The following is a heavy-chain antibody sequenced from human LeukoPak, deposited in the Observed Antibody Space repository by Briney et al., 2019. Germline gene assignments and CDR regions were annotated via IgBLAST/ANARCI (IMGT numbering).Heavy chain of an antibody. D-gene: IGHD2-15*01. Sequence: SVKVSCKASGGTFSSNAISWVRQAPGQGPEWMGRIIPILGTAEYAEKFQGRVTITADKSTTTAYMELSSLKSEDTALYFCARGKGFVGHFDSWGQGTLVTVSS. J-gene: IGHJ4*02. V-gene: IGHV1-69*04. CDR2: IIPILGTA. CDR1: GGTFSSNA. CDR3: ARGKGFVGHFDS.